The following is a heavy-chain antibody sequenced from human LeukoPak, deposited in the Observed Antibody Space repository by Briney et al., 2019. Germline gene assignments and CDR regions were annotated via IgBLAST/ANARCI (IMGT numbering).Heavy chain of an antibody. D-gene: IGHD1-26*01. J-gene: IGHJ3*02. V-gene: IGHV3-23*01. CDR2: IRGSGGST. CDR3: ARKSGSSQAFDI. CDR1: GFTFNSYA. Sequence: GGSLRLSCTASGFTFNSYAMNWVRQAPGKGLEWVSTIRGSGGSTYTADSVKGRFIISRDNSKNMLYIQMNSLRAEDTAVYYCARKSGSSQAFDIWGQGTMVTVSS.